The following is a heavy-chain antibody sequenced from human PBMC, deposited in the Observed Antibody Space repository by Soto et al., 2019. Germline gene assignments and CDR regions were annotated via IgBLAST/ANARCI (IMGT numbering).Heavy chain of an antibody. CDR2: INHSGST. V-gene: IGHV4-34*01. CDR3: ARGRGTVTKVNFYYYGMDV. Sequence: SETLSLTCAFYVGSFSGYYWSWIRQPPGKGLEWIGEINHSGSTNYNPSLKSRVTISVDTSKNQFSLKLSSVTAADTAVYYCARGRGTVTKVNFYYYGMDVWGQGTTVTVSS. J-gene: IGHJ6*02. D-gene: IGHD4-4*01. CDR1: VGSFSGYY.